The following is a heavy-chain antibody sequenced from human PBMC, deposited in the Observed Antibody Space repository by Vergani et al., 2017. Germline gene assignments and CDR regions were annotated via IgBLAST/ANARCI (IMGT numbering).Heavy chain of an antibody. J-gene: IGHJ6*02. D-gene: IGHD3-10*01. CDR2: INHSGST. CDR1: GGSFSGYY. V-gene: IGHV4-34*01. CDR3: ARGKKLLWFGEFPYYYYGMDV. Sequence: QVQLQQWGAGLLKPSETLSLTCAVYGGSFSGYYWSWIRQPPGKGLEWIGEINHSGSTNYNPSLKSRVTISVDTSKNQFSLKLSSVTAADTAVYYCARGKKLLWFGEFPYYYYGMDVWDQGTTVTVSS.